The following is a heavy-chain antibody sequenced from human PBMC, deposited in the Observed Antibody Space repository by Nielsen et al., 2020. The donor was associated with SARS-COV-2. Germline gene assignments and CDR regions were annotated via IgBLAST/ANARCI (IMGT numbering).Heavy chain of an antibody. CDR1: GFTFSSYG. J-gene: IGHJ5*02. CDR2: IWYDGSNK. D-gene: IGHD3-3*01. V-gene: IGHV3-33*01. CDR3: ARHAKRITIFGVVYDWFDP. Sequence: GESLKISCAASGFTFSSYGMHWVRQAPGKGLEWVAVIWYDGSNKYYADSVKGRFTISRDNSKNTLYLQMNSLRAEDTAVYYCARHAKRITIFGVVYDWFDPWGQGTLVTISS.